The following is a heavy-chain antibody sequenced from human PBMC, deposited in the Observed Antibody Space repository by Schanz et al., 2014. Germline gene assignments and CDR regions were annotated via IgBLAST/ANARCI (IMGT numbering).Heavy chain of an antibody. CDR1: GYTFTSYS. Sequence: QVQLVQSGAEVKKPGASVKVSCKASGYTFTSYSIHWVRQAPGQGLEWMGWINVGNGNMKYSQKFQGRVTMTTDTATGTAYMELRSLRSDDTALYDCTRGGYSYALGAFDIWGQGTMVTVSS. V-gene: IGHV1-3*01. D-gene: IGHD5-18*01. CDR3: TRGGYSYALGAFDI. CDR2: INVGNGNM. J-gene: IGHJ3*02.